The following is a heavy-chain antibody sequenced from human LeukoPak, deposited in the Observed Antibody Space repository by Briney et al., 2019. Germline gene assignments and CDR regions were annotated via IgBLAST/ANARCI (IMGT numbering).Heavy chain of an antibody. CDR2: ISTTSSYT. Sequence: PGGSLRLSCAASGFTFSDYYMSWIRQAPGKGLEWVSYISTTSSYTDYADSVRGRFTISRDNAKNLLYLQMNSLRAEDTALYYCARTTVTTFGASDYWGQGTLVTVSS. CDR3: ARTTVTTFGASDY. J-gene: IGHJ4*02. CDR1: GFTFSDYY. V-gene: IGHV3-11*03. D-gene: IGHD4-17*01.